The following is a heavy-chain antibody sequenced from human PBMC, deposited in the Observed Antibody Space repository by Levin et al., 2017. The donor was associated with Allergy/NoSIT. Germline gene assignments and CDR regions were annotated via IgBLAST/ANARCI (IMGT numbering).Heavy chain of an antibody. D-gene: IGHD3-10*01. CDR2: TNTDGRTT. Sequence: ASVKVSCAASGFSFSTSFMDWVRQAPGKGLVWLSRTNTDGRTTSYADSVKGRFSISRDNAKNTLYLQMNSLRAEDTAVYYCARELRGIYYAMDVWGQGTTVSVSS. V-gene: IGHV3-74*01. J-gene: IGHJ6*02. CDR1: GFSFSTSF. CDR3: ARELRGIYYAMDV.